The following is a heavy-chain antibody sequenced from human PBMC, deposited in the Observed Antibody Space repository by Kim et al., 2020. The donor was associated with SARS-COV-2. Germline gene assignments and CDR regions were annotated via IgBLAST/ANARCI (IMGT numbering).Heavy chain of an antibody. CDR1: GFTFGDYV. Sequence: GGSLRLSCTASGFTFGDYVMSWVRQAPGKGLEWVGFIRSKAYGGTTEYAASVKGRFTISRDDSKSIAYLQMNSLKTEDTAVYYCTRTGYSSGWNDAFDIWGQGTMVTVSS. CDR3: TRTGYSSGWNDAFDI. D-gene: IGHD6-19*01. CDR2: IRSKAYGGTT. J-gene: IGHJ3*02. V-gene: IGHV3-49*04.